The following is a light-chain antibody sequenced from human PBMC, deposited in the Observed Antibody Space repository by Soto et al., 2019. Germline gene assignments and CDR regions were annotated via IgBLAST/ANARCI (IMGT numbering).Light chain of an antibody. CDR2: GAS. CDR1: QSVSSN. CDR3: QQYSNSPLT. Sequence: EIVMTQSPATLSVSPGERATLSCRASQSVSSNLAWYQQKPGQAPRLLIYGASTRATGIPDRFSGSGSGTEFTLTISSLHSEDFAVYYCQQYSNSPLTFGGGTKVEIK. V-gene: IGKV3-15*01. J-gene: IGKJ4*01.